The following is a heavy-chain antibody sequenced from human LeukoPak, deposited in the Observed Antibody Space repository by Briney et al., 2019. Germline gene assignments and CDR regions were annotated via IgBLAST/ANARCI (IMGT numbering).Heavy chain of an antibody. J-gene: IGHJ6*03. V-gene: IGHV3-11*01. Sequence: LSLTCTVSGGSISSSSYYWGWIRQAPGKGLEWVSNISSSGSTIYYADSVKGRFTISKDNAKNSLYLQMNSLRAEDTAVYYCAISPVYYYYMDVWGKGTTVTISS. CDR3: AISPVYYYYMDV. CDR2: ISSSGSTI. CDR1: GGSISSSSYY.